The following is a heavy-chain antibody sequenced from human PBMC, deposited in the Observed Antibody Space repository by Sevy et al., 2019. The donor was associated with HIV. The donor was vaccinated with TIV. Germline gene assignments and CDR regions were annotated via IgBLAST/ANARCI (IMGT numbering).Heavy chain of an antibody. V-gene: IGHV3-23*01. D-gene: IGHD2-2*01. CDR2: IYGSGGAT. CDR1: GFTFTSYA. Sequence: GGSLRLSCKPSGFTFTSYAMSWVRQAPGKGLEWVSTIYGSGGATYYADSVKGRFTISRDNSKNTLYLQMNSLRAEDTAVYYCAKDLYCSSTSCHRGFDYWGQGTLVTVSS. CDR3: AKDLYCSSTSCHRGFDY. J-gene: IGHJ4*02.